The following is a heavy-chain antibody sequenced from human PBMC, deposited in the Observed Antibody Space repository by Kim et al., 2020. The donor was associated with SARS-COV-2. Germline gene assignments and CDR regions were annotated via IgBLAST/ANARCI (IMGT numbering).Heavy chain of an antibody. D-gene: IGHD2-15*01. Sequence: SETLSLTCTVSGGSISSYYWSWIRQPPGKGLEWIGYIYYSGSTNYNPSLKSRVTISVDTSKNQFSLKLSSVTAADTAVYYCASRSGGRDYWGQGTLVTVSS. J-gene: IGHJ4*02. CDR3: ASRSGGRDY. CDR1: GGSISSYY. CDR2: IYYSGST. V-gene: IGHV4-59*13.